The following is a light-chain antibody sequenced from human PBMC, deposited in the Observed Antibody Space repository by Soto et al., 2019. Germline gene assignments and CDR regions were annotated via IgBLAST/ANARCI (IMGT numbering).Light chain of an antibody. CDR1: SSDVGSYNL. Sequence: QSALTQPASVSGSPGQSITISFTGTSSDVGSYNLVSWYQQHPGKAPKLMIYEVSGRPSGVSNRFSGSKSGNTASLTISGLQAEDEADYYCCSHADHTLWVFGGGTKLTVL. V-gene: IGLV2-23*02. CDR2: EVS. J-gene: IGLJ3*02. CDR3: CSHADHTLWV.